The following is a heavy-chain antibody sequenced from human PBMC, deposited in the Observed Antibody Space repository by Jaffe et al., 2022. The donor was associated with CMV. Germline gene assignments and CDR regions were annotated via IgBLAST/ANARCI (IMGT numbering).Heavy chain of an antibody. CDR1: GFTFSSYS. CDR2: ISSSSSYI. V-gene: IGHV3-21*01. J-gene: IGHJ2*01. CDR3: ARFKRDYYDSSGYYVYFDL. Sequence: EVQLVESGGGLVKPGGSLRLSCAASGFTFSSYSMNWVRQAPGKGLEWVSSISSSSSYIYYADSVKGRFTISRDNAKNSLYLQMNSLRAEDTAVYYCARFKRDYYDSSGYYVYFDLWGRGTLVTVSS. D-gene: IGHD3-22*01.